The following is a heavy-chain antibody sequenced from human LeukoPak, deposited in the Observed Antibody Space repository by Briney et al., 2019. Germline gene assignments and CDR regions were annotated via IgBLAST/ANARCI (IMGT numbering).Heavy chain of an antibody. Sequence: ASVKVSCKASGYTFTGYYMHWVRQAPGQGLEWMGWINPNSGGSNYAQKFQGRVTMTRDTSISTAYMELSRLRSDDTAVYYCARDLVWDYYYYYGMDVWGQGTTVTVSS. CDR2: INPNSGGS. D-gene: IGHD2-2*01. J-gene: IGHJ6*02. CDR3: ARDLVWDYYYYYGMDV. V-gene: IGHV1-2*02. CDR1: GYTFTGYY.